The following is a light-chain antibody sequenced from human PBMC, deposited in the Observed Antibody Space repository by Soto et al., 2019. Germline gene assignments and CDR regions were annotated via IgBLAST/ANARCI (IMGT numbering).Light chain of an antibody. J-gene: IGLJ2*01. Sequence: QAVVTQPPSASATPGQRVTISCSGSSSNIGSNTVNWYQQLPGTAPKLLIYTNNQRPSGVPDRFSGSKSGTSASLAISGLQSEDEADYFCAAWDNSLNAVVFGGGTQLTVL. CDR2: TNN. CDR1: SSNIGSNT. CDR3: AAWDNSLNAVV. V-gene: IGLV1-44*01.